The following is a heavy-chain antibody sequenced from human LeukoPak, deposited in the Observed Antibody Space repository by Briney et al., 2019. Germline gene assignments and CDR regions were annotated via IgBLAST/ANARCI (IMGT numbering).Heavy chain of an antibody. J-gene: IGHJ4*02. V-gene: IGHV3-30*02. CDR1: GFTFSSYG. CDR2: IRYDGSKK. D-gene: IGHD6-13*01. CDR3: AKAFSRPYYFDY. Sequence: GGSLRLSCTASGFTFSSYGMHCVRQAPGKGLEWVAFIRYDGSKKYADSVKGRFTISRDNSKNTLYLQMNSLRAEDTAVYYCAKAFSRPYYFDYWGQGTLVTVSS.